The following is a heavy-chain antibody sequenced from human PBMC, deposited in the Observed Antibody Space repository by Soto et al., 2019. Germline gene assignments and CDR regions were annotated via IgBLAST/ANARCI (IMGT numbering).Heavy chain of an antibody. CDR2: ISYDGSNK. D-gene: IGHD4-17*01. CDR3: ARVGYGDPA. V-gene: IGHV3-30-3*01. J-gene: IGHJ4*02. Sequence: QVQLVESGGGVVQPGRSLRLSCAASGFTFSSYAMHWVRQAPGKGLEWVAVISYDGSNKYYADSVKGRFTISRVNSKDALYLQMNSLRAEDTAVYYCARVGYGDPAWGQGTLVTVSS. CDR1: GFTFSSYA.